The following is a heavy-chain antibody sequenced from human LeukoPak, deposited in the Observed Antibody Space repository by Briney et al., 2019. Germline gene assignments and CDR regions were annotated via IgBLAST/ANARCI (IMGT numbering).Heavy chain of an antibody. V-gene: IGHV3-11*01. D-gene: IGHD4-23*01. J-gene: IGHJ6*02. CDR3: ARADRWRDYYYGRDV. CDR1: GFAFSDYY. Sequence: GSLRLSCAASGFAFSDYYMSWIRQAPGKGLEWVSYISGSGSTIYYADSVKGRFTISRDNAKTSLYLQMNSLRAEDTAVYYCARADRWRDYYYGRDVWGQGTTVTVSS. CDR2: ISGSGSTI.